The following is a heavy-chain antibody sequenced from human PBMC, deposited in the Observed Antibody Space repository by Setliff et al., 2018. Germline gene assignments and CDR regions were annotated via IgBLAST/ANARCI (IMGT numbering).Heavy chain of an antibody. D-gene: IGHD2-21*01. CDR1: GYSFTLYA. CDR3: ARGYCDGIGCPAPLYYFDS. CDR2: MNIDNGKT. V-gene: IGHV1-3*03. Sequence: GASVKVSCKASGYSFTLYAMHWMRQAPGQRLEWMGWMNIDNGKTEYSQEFQDRVTFTRDTFAETAYMGLRSLTSDDMAVYYCARGYCDGIGCPAPLYYFDSWGQGTLVTVSS. J-gene: IGHJ4*02.